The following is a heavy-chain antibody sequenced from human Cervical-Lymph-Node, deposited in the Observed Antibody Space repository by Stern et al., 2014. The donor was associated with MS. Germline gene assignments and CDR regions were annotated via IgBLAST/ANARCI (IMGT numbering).Heavy chain of an antibody. CDR3: ARGSVVVVAATVY. V-gene: IGHV3-30*01. Sequence: VQLLESGGGVVRPGRSLRLSCAASGFTFSRYAMHWVRQAPGTGLQWVAVISYDGSNKYYADSVKGRFTISRDNSKNTLYLQMNSLRAEDTAVYYCARGSVVVVAATVYWGQGTLVTVSS. CDR2: ISYDGSNK. CDR1: GFTFSRYA. D-gene: IGHD2-15*01. J-gene: IGHJ4*02.